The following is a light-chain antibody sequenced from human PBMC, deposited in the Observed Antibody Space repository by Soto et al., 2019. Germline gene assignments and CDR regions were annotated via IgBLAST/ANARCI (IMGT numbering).Light chain of an antibody. CDR3: QQYGSSGT. J-gene: IGKJ1*01. CDR1: QNVGGY. CDR2: DAS. V-gene: IGKV3-20*01. Sequence: EIVLTQSPATLSLSPGERVTLSCRASQNVGGYLAWYQQKPGQAPRLLIYDASSRATGIPDRFSGSGSGTDFTLTISRLEPEDFAVYYCQQYGSSGTFGQGTKVDI.